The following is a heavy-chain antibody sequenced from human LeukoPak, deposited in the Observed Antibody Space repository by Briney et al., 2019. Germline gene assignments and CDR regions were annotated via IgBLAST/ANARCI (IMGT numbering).Heavy chain of an antibody. CDR1: GYSISSGYY. V-gene: IGHV4-38-2*02. D-gene: IGHD6-19*01. CDR3: ARGPTYDVKWLAQTPFDY. Sequence: SETLSLTCTVSGYSISSGYYWGWIRQPPGKGLEWIGSIYHSGSTYYNPSLKSRVTISVDTSKNQFSLKLSSVTAADTAVYYCARGPTYDVKWLAQTPFDYWGQGTLVTVSS. CDR2: IYHSGST. J-gene: IGHJ4*02.